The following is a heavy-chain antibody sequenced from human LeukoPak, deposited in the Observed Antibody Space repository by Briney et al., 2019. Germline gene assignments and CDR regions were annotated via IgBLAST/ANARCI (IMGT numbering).Heavy chain of an antibody. CDR3: ARALGGAPPI. D-gene: IGHD1-26*01. Sequence: SETLSLTCTVSGGSISSYYWSWIRQPPGKGLEWIGYIYYSGSTNYNPSLESRVTISVDTSKNQFSLKLSSVTAADTAVYYCARALGGAPPIWGQGTLVTVSS. CDR2: IYYSGST. CDR1: GGSISSYY. J-gene: IGHJ4*02. V-gene: IGHV4-59*08.